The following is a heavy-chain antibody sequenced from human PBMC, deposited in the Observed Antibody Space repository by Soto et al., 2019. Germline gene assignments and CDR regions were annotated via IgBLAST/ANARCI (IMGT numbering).Heavy chain of an antibody. J-gene: IGHJ4*02. CDR2: DGWSGSRT. CDR1: GFTFNNYA. CDR3: AKKYHYDSGTYLYHYGY. V-gene: IGHV3-23*01. D-gene: IGHD3-10*01. Sequence: EVQLLESGGGLVQPGGSLRLSCAASGFTFNNYAMSWVRRAPGKGLERVSTDGWSGSRTYYTDTVKGRFTISSDNSKNKVYLQMSSLRAEDTAVYYCAKKYHYDSGTYLYHYGYWGQGTVVIVSS.